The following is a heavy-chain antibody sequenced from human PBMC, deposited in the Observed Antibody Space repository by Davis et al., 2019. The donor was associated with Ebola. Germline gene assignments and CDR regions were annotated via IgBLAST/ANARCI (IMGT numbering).Heavy chain of an antibody. D-gene: IGHD1-26*01. J-gene: IGHJ5*02. CDR1: GGSISSSSYY. CDR2: IYYSGTT. V-gene: IGHV4-39*01. CDR3: ARRFSSGSTGWFDP. Sequence: PSETLSLTCTVSGGSISSSSYYWGWIRQPPGKGLEWIGSIYYSGTTYYNPSPKSRVTISVDTSKNQFSLKLSSVTAAETAVYYCARRFSSGSTGWFDPWGQGTLVTVSS.